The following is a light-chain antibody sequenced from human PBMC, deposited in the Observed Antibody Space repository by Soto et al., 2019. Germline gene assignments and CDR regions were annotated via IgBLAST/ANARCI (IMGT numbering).Light chain of an antibody. CDR3: QLYGTSPQWT. CDR1: QSVSSSY. J-gene: IGKJ1*01. Sequence: ENVLTQSPGTLSSSPGERATLSCRASQSVSSSYLAWYQQKPGLAPRLLIYGASSRATGIPDRFSGSGSGTDFTLTISRLEPEDFAVYYCQLYGTSPQWTFGQGTKVEIK. V-gene: IGKV3-20*01. CDR2: GAS.